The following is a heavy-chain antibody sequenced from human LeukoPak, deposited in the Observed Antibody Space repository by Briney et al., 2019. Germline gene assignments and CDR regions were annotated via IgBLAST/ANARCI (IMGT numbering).Heavy chain of an antibody. CDR3: ARDSGLTTETTYWDY. Sequence: GGSLRLSCEASGFSFSIYWMSWVRQAPGKGLEWVANIKEDGSDKNYVDSVKGRFTIARDNAKNSLYLQMNSLRAEDSAVYYCARDSGLTTETTYWDYWGQGTLVAVSS. J-gene: IGHJ4*02. D-gene: IGHD4-17*01. V-gene: IGHV3-7*05. CDR1: GFSFSIYW. CDR2: IKEDGSDK.